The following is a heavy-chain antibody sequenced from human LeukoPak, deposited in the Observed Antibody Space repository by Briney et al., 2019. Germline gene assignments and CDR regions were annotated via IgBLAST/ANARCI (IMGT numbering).Heavy chain of an antibody. CDR3: ARGGSDGYNGDY. D-gene: IGHD6-19*01. J-gene: IGHJ4*02. CDR2: ISNDGSSK. Sequence: GRSLRLSCAASGFTFSSCVMHWVRQAPGKGLEWVALISNDGSSKYYADSVKGRFTISRDNSKNTLYLQMSSLRTEDTAVYYCARGGSDGYNGDYWGRGTLVTVSS. V-gene: IGHV3-30-3*01. CDR1: GFTFSSCV.